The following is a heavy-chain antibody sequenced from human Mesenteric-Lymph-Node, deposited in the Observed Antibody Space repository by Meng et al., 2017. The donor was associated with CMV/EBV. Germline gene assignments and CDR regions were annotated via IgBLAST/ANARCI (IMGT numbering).Heavy chain of an antibody. Sequence: GESLKISCAASGFTFSSYGMHWVRQAPGKGLEWVAFIRYDGSNKYYADSVKGRFTISRDNSKNTLYLQMNSLRAEDTAVYYCATERDYWGQGTTVTVSS. D-gene: IGHD1-1*01. J-gene: IGHJ4*03. CDR1: GFTFSSYG. CDR2: IRYDGSNK. CDR3: ATERDY. V-gene: IGHV3-30*02.